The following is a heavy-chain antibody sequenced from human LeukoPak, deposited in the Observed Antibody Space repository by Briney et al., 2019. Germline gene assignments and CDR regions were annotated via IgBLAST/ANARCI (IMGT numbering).Heavy chain of an antibody. V-gene: IGHV4-38-2*02. D-gene: IGHD3-3*01. Sequence: SETLSLTCTVSGYSISSGYYWGWIRQPPGKGLEWIGSIYHSGSTYYNPSLQSRVTISVDTSKNQFSLKLSSVTAADTAVYYCARDLDFGVVTGYFDYWGQGTLVTVSS. J-gene: IGHJ4*02. CDR2: IYHSGST. CDR3: ARDLDFGVVTGYFDY. CDR1: GYSISSGYY.